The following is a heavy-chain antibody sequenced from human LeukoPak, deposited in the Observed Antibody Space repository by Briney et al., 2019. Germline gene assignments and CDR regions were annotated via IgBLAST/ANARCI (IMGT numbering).Heavy chain of an antibody. Sequence: SETLSLTCTVSGGSISSYYWSWLRQPAGKGLEWIGRIYTSGSTNYNPSLKSRVTMSVDTSKNQFSLELSSVTAADTAVYYCARDLGLWLQGSWFDPWGQGTLVTVSS. CDR3: ARDLGLWLQGSWFDP. J-gene: IGHJ5*02. CDR1: GGSISSYY. D-gene: IGHD5-18*01. V-gene: IGHV4-4*07. CDR2: IYTSGST.